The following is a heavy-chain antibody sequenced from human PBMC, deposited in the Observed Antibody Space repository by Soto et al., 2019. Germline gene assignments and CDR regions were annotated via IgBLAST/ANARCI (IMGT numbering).Heavy chain of an antibody. Sequence: QVQLVESGGGVVQPGRSLRLSCAASGFTFSTYAIHWVRQAPGKGLEWVALILNDGSTKYYADSVEGRFTISRDSSKNILYLQMNSLRPEDTAVYYCAEALGYYYGMDVWGQGTTVTVSS. CDR1: GFTFSTYA. D-gene: IGHD7-27*01. CDR3: AEALGYYYGMDV. CDR2: ILNDGSTK. V-gene: IGHV3-30-3*01. J-gene: IGHJ6*02.